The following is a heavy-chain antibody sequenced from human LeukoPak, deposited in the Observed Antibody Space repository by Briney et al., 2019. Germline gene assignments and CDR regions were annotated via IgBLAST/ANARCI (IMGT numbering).Heavy chain of an antibody. CDR2: IYSGGST. Sequence: GGSLRLSCAASGFTVSSNYMSWVRQAPGKGLEWVSVIYSGGSTYYADSVKGRFTISRDNSKNTLYLQMNSLRAEDTAVYYCAREATYYYGSGPHWGQGTLVTVSS. J-gene: IGHJ4*02. D-gene: IGHD3-10*01. CDR3: AREATYYYGSGPH. V-gene: IGHV3-53*01. CDR1: GFTVSSNY.